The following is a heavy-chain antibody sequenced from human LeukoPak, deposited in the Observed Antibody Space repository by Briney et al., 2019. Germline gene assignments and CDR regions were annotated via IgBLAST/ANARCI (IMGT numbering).Heavy chain of an antibody. D-gene: IGHD4-17*01. CDR3: AREGKDYGDYGRGFDY. CDR2: ISYDGSNK. Sequence: GGSLRLSCAASGFTFSSYAMHWVRQAPGKGLEWVAVISYDGSNKYYGDSVKGRFTISRDNSKNTLYLQMNSLRAEDTAVYYCAREGKDYGDYGRGFDYWGQGTLVTVSS. V-gene: IGHV3-30*04. CDR1: GFTFSSYA. J-gene: IGHJ4*02.